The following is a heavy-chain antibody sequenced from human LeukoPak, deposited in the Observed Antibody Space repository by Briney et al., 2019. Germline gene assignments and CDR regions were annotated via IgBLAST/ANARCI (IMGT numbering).Heavy chain of an antibody. V-gene: IGHV3-7*01. CDR2: IKEDGSEK. D-gene: IGHD6-13*01. J-gene: IGHJ4*02. Sequence: GGSLRLSCAASGFTFSNYWMSWVRQAPGKGLEWVANIKEDGSEKYYVDSVKGRFTISRDNARNSLYLQMNSLRAEDTAVYYCASGRQLGYWGQGTLVTVSS. CDR3: ASGRQLGY. CDR1: GFTFSNYW.